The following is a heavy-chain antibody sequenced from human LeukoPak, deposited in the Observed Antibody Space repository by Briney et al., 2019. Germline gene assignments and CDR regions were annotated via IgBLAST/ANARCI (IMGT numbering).Heavy chain of an antibody. CDR2: IYHSGST. CDR3: SRHFYSSYYFDF. D-gene: IGHD4-11*01. J-gene: IGHJ4*02. Sequence: WIRQPPGKGLEWIGYIYHSGSTYYNPSLKSRVTISVDRSKNQFSLKLSSVTAADTAVYYCSRHFYSSYYFDFWGQGTLVTVSS. V-gene: IGHV4-30-2*01.